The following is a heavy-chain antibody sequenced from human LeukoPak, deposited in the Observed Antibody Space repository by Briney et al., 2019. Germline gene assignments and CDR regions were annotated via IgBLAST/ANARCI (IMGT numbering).Heavy chain of an antibody. Sequence: GGSLRLSCAASGFTLSNYAMSWVRQAPGKGLEWVSAISGDGVSTYFADSVRGRFAISTDNSKNTLYLQMNSLRAEDTAVYYCAKVNAGSAKDTAMVTGNWFDPWGQGTLVTVSS. CDR3: AKVNAGSAKDTAMVTGNWFDP. V-gene: IGHV3-23*01. D-gene: IGHD5-18*01. CDR2: ISGDGVST. CDR1: GFTLSNYA. J-gene: IGHJ5*02.